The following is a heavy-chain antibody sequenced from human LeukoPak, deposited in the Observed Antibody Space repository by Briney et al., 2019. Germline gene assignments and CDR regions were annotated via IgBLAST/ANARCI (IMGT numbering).Heavy chain of an antibody. CDR2: IKQDGSEK. CDR1: GFTSRNYW. V-gene: IGHV3-7*04. J-gene: IGHJ5*02. Sequence: GGSLRLSCEASGFTSRNYWMSWVRQAPGKGLEWVANIKQDGSEKYYVDSVKGRFTISRGNAKNSLYLQMNSLRAEDTAVYYCARVQAWFDPWGQGTLVTVSS. CDR3: ARVQAWFDP.